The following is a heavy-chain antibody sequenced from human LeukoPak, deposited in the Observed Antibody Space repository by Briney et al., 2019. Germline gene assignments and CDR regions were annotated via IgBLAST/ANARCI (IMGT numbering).Heavy chain of an antibody. Sequence: SETLSLTCTVSGGSISSYYWSWIRQPPGKGLEWIGYIYYSGSTNYNPSLKSRVTISVDTSKNQFSLKLSSVTAADTAVYYCARGTDSRDAFDIWGQGTMVTVSS. J-gene: IGHJ3*02. CDR1: GGSISSYY. V-gene: IGHV4-59*08. D-gene: IGHD3-22*01. CDR2: IYYSGST. CDR3: ARGTDSRDAFDI.